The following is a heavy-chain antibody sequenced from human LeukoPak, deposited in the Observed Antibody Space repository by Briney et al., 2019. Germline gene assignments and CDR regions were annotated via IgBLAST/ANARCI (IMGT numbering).Heavy chain of an antibody. V-gene: IGHV1-8*01. CDR3: AREYRGVTRYYYYGMDV. D-gene: IGHD3-10*01. CDR1: GYTFTSYD. J-gene: IGHJ6*02. CDR2: MNPNSGNT. Sequence: ASVKVSCKASGYTFTSYDINWVRQATGQGLEWMGWMNPNSGNTGYAQKFQGRVTMTRNTSISTAYMELSSLRSEDTAVYYCAREYRGVTRYYYYGMDVWGQGTTVTVSS.